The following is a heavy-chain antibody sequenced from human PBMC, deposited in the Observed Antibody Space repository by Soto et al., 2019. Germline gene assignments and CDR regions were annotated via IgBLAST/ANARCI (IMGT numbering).Heavy chain of an antibody. J-gene: IGHJ6*02. V-gene: IGHV4-59*11. CDR1: GGSIINHY. CDR2: IHYSWGS. Sequence: SEPLSLPCTVSGGSIINHYCSRFRQTPGKGLEWIGYIHYSWGSNYNPSLKSRVTISIDTSKNQFSLKLTSATAADTAVYYCSRDVDFGEEDVWGQGTTVTVSS. D-gene: IGHD4-17*01. CDR3: SRDVDFGEEDV.